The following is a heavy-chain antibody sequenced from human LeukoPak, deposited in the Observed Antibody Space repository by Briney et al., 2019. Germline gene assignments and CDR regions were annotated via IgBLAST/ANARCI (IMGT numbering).Heavy chain of an antibody. Sequence: ASVKVSCKVSGYTLTELSMHWLRQAPGKGLEWMGGFDPEDGETIYAQKFQGRVTTTEDTSTDTAYMELSSLRSEDTAVYYCATDSWAFDYWGQGTLVTVSS. J-gene: IGHJ4*02. D-gene: IGHD3-16*01. CDR1: GYTLTELS. CDR2: FDPEDGET. CDR3: ATDSWAFDY. V-gene: IGHV1-24*01.